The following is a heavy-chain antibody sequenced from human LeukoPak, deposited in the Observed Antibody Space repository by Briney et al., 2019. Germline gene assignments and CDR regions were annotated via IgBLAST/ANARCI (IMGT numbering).Heavy chain of an antibody. Sequence: QPGGSLRLSCAASGFTFDDYAMHWVRQAPGKGLEWVSGISWSSGNIGYADSVKGRFTISRDNAKNSLYLQMNSLRAEDTAVYYCVGVGSSWYGYWGQGTLVTVSS. J-gene: IGHJ4*02. CDR2: ISWSSGNI. V-gene: IGHV3-9*01. CDR3: VGVGSSWYGY. CDR1: GFTFDDYA. D-gene: IGHD6-13*01.